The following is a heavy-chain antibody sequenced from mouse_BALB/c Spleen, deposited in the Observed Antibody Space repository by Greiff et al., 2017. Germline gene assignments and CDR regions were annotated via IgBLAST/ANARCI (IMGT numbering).Heavy chain of an antibody. J-gene: IGHJ2*01. V-gene: IGHV3-6*02. CDR2: ISYDGSN. Sequence: VQLQQSGPGLVKPSQSLSLTCSVTGYSITSGYYWNWIRQFPGNKLEWMGYISYDGSNNYNPSLKNRISITRDTSKNQFFLKLNSVTTEDTATYYCARDSSGYGYWGQGTTLTVSS. CDR3: ARDSSGYGY. D-gene: IGHD3-1*01. CDR1: GYSITSGYY.